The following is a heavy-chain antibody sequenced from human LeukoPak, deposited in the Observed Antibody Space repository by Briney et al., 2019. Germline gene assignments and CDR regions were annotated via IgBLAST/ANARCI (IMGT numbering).Heavy chain of an antibody. D-gene: IGHD3-10*01. Sequence: SETLSLTCTVSGGSISSGSYYWSWIRQPAGKGLEWIGRIYTSGSTNYNPSLKSRVTISVDTSKNQFSLKLSSVTAADTAVYYCARGSGVVPLWGQGTLVTVSS. CDR2: IYTSGST. CDR1: GGSISSGSYY. CDR3: ARGSGVVPL. V-gene: IGHV4-61*02. J-gene: IGHJ4*02.